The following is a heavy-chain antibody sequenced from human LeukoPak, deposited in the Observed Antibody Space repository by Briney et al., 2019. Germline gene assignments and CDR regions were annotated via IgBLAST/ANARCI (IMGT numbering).Heavy chain of an antibody. V-gene: IGHV4-59*01. CDR2: IYYSGST. D-gene: IGHD3-22*01. CDR1: GGSISSYC. J-gene: IGHJ4*02. Sequence: SETLSLTCTVSGGSISSYCWSWIRQPPGKGLEWIGYIYYSGSTNYNPSLKSRVTISVDTSKNQFSLKLCSVTAADTAVYYCARVVTMIVDYWGQGTLVTVSS. CDR3: ARVVTMIVDY.